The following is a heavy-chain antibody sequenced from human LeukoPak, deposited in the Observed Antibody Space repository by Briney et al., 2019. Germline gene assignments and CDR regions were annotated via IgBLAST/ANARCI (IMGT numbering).Heavy chain of an antibody. CDR1: GYTFTGYY. CDR2: INPNSGGT. V-gene: IGHV1-2*06. Sequence: ASVKVSCKASGYTFTGYYLHWVRQAPGQGLEWMGRINPNSGGTNYAQKFQGRVTMTRDTSISTAYMELSRLRSDDTAVYYCAYGSGSPYYFDYWGQGTLVTVSS. J-gene: IGHJ4*02. D-gene: IGHD3-10*01. CDR3: AYGSGSPYYFDY.